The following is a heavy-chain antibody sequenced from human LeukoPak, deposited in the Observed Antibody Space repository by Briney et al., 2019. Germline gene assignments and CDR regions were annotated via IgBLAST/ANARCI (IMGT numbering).Heavy chain of an antibody. V-gene: IGHV1-24*01. CDR3: ATKDYDILTGSSEKNAFDI. J-gene: IGHJ3*02. CDR1: GYTLTELS. CDR2: FDPEDGET. Sequence: VASVKVSCKVSGYTLTELSMHWVRQAPGKGLEWMGGFDPEDGETIYAQKFQGRVTMSEDTSTDTAYMELSSLRSEDTAVYYCATKDYDILTGSSEKNAFDIWGQGTMVTVSS. D-gene: IGHD3-9*01.